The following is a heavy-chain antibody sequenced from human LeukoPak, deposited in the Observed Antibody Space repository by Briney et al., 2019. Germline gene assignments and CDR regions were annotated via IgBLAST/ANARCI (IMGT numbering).Heavy chain of an antibody. D-gene: IGHD2-15*01. CDR1: GGSFSGYY. J-gene: IGHJ6*03. CDR3: ARGEIFDYYYYYYMDV. CDR2: INHSGST. V-gene: IGHV4-34*01. Sequence: SETLSLTCAVYGGSFSGYYWSWIRQPPGKGLEWIGEINHSGSTNYNPSLKSRVTISVDTSKNQFSLKLSSVTAADTAVYYCARGEIFDYYYYYYMDVWGKGTTVTASS.